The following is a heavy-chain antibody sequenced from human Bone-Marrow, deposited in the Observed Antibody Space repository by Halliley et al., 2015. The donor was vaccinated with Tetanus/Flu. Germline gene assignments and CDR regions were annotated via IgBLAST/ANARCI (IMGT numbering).Heavy chain of an antibody. V-gene: IGHV3-23*01. Sequence: SSCGASTYYGGAVKGRFTISRDNPQNTLYWQMNSLRDEDTATYYCARSPYYYDRSGYYYQNWGQGTRVAVSS. J-gene: IGHJ4*02. D-gene: IGHD3-22*01. CDR3: ARSPYYYDRSGYYYQN. CDR2: SSCGAST.